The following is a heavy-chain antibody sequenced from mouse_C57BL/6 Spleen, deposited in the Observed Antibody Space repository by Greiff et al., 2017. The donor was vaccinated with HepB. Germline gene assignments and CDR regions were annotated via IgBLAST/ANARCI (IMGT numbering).Heavy chain of an antibody. CDR3: ARESTIVTHYAMDY. V-gene: IGHV5-4*01. D-gene: IGHD2-5*01. CDR1: GFTFSSYA. CDR2: ISDGGSYT. Sequence: EVKLVESGGGLVKPGGSLKLSCAASGFTFSSYAMSWVRQTPEKRLEWVATISDGGSYTYYPDNVKGRFTISRDNAKNNLYLQMSHLKSEDTAMYYCARESTIVTHYAMDYWGQGTSVTVSS. J-gene: IGHJ4*01.